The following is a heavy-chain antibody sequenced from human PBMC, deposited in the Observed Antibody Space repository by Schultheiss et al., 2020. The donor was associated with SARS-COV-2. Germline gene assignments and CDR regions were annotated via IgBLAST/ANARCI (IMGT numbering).Heavy chain of an antibody. D-gene: IGHD1-26*01. CDR1: GFTFSSYA. CDR3: ARVLFIGRYHRHGAFDI. V-gene: IGHV3-64*04. J-gene: IGHJ3*02. CDR2: ISSNGGST. Sequence: GGSLRLSCSASGFTFSSYAMHWVRQAPGKGLEYVSAISSNGGSTYYADSVKGRFTISRDNSKNTLYLQMNSLRAEDTAQYYCARVLFIGRYHRHGAFDIWGQGTMVTVSS.